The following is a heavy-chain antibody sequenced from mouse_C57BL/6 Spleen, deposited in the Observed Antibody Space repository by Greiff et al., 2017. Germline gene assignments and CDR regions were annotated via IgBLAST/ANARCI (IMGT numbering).Heavy chain of an antibody. Sequence: QVQLQQPGAELVKPGASVKMSCKASGYTFTSYWITWVKQRPGQGLAWIGDIYPGSGSPNYNEKFKSKATLAVDTSSSTAYMQLSRLTSEDAEVYYCARALYAMDYWGQGTSVTVSS. J-gene: IGHJ4*01. CDR1: GYTFTSYW. V-gene: IGHV1-55*01. CDR3: ARALYAMDY. CDR2: IYPGSGSP.